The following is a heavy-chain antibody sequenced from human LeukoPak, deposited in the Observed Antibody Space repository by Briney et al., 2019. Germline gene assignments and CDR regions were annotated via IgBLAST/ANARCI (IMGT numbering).Heavy chain of an antibody. D-gene: IGHD2-2*02. J-gene: IGHJ5*02. Sequence: ETLSLTCAVYGGSFSGYYWSWIRQPPGKGLEWIGEINHSGSTNYNPSLKSRVTISVDTSKNQFSLKLSSVTAADTAVYYCARACSSTSCYTPVNWFDPWGQGTLVTVSS. CDR1: GGSFSGYY. CDR3: ARACSSTSCYTPVNWFDP. CDR2: INHSGST. V-gene: IGHV4-34*01.